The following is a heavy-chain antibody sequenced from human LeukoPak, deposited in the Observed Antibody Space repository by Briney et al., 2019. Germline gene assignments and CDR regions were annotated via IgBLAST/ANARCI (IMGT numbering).Heavy chain of an antibody. Sequence: SETLSLTCTVSGGSISSYYWSWIRQPPGKGLEWIGYVYYSGSTNYNPSLKSPVNISVDTSKNQFSLKLSSVPAADTAVYSCAREIAAGIYYFDYWGQGTLVTVSS. J-gene: IGHJ4*02. CDR3: AREIAAGIYYFDY. CDR2: VYYSGST. D-gene: IGHD3-22*01. CDR1: GGSISSYY. V-gene: IGHV4-59*12.